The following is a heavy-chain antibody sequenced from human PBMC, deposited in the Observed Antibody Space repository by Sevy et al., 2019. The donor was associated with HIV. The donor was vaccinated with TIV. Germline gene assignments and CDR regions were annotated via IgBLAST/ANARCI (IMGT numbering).Heavy chain of an antibody. CDR3: ARIYDSSGHFPSDY. D-gene: IGHD3-22*01. Sequence: GESLKISCKGSGYSFTNYWIAWVRQMPGKGLEWMGIIYPGDSETRDSPSFQGQVTISADKSISTAYLHWSSLKASDTAMYYCARIYDSSGHFPSDYWGQGTLVTVSS. J-gene: IGHJ4*02. V-gene: IGHV5-51*01. CDR1: GYSFTNYW. CDR2: IYPGDSET.